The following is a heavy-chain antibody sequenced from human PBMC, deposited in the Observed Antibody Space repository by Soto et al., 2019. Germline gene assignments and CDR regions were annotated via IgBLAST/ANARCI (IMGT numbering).Heavy chain of an antibody. J-gene: IGHJ5*01. D-gene: IGHD3-22*01. V-gene: IGHV4-59*11. CDR1: GDSFSNHY. Sequence: SETLSLTCTISGDSFSNHYWTWIRQSPGKGLEWIGYIFHSGITDYNPSVKSRVTISIDKSRNLFSLNLTSVTAADTAVSYCARDRDVYDSRGYSKSLDSWGQGTLVTVSS. CDR2: IFHSGIT. CDR3: ARDRDVYDSRGYSKSLDS.